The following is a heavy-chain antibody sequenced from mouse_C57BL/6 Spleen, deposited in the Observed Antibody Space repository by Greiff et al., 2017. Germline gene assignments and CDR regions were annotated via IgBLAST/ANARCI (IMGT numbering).Heavy chain of an antibody. Sequence: EVQLQQSGPGLVKPSQSLSLTCSVTGYSITSGYYWNWIRQFPGNKLEWMGYISYDGSNNYNPSLKNRISITRDTSKNQFFLKLNSVTTEDTATYYCAREFITTVEYYFDYWGQGTTLTVSS. D-gene: IGHD1-1*01. J-gene: IGHJ2*01. CDR2: ISYDGSN. CDR3: AREFITTVEYYFDY. V-gene: IGHV3-6*01. CDR1: GYSITSGYY.